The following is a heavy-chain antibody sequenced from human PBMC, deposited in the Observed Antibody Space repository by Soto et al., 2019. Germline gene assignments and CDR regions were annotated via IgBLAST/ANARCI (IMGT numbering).Heavy chain of an antibody. D-gene: IGHD3-3*02. CDR1: GFTFSDYY. CDR2: ISSSVITI. Sequence: GGSLRHSCAGSGFTFSDYYMSWIRQAPGKGLEWVSYISSSVITIYYADSVKGRFTISRDNAKNSLYLQMNSLRAEDTAVYYCARNHFWRVYSDYCAHRTLVTVSP. CDR3: ARNHFWRVYSDY. J-gene: IGHJ4*01. V-gene: IGHV3-11*01.